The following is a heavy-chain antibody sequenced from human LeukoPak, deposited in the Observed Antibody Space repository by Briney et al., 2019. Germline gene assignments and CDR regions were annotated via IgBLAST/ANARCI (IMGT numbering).Heavy chain of an antibody. Sequence: GGSLRLSCSVSGFTFRSYEMNWVRQAPGTGLEWVSYISSSGSSIEYADSVKGRFTISRDNAKNSLYLQMNSLRAEDTAVYYCASSAYCGGDCYFGYFDYWGQGTLVTVSS. CDR2: ISSSGSSI. V-gene: IGHV3-48*03. CDR1: GFTFRSYE. CDR3: ASSAYCGGDCYFGYFDY. J-gene: IGHJ4*02. D-gene: IGHD2-21*02.